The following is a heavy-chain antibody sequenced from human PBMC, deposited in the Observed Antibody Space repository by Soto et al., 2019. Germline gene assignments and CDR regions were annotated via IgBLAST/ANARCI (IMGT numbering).Heavy chain of an antibody. V-gene: IGHV4-39*01. Sequence: QLQLQESGPGLVKPSETLSLTCTVSGGSISSSSYYWGWIRQPPGKGLEWIGSIYYSGSTYYNPSLKRRVTISVDTSKNQCALKLSSVTAADTAVYYCARTAGDIVVVVAEGAFDIWGQGTMVTVSS. CDR3: ARTAGDIVVVVAEGAFDI. J-gene: IGHJ3*02. D-gene: IGHD2-15*01. CDR1: GGSISSSSYY. CDR2: IYYSGST.